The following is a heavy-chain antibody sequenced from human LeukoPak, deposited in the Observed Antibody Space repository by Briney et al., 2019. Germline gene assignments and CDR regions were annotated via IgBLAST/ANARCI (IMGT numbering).Heavy chain of an antibody. CDR3: AREGYDSSGYLYYYYGMDV. V-gene: IGHV3-30*04. D-gene: IGHD3-22*01. J-gene: IGHJ6*02. CDR2: ISYDGSNK. CDR1: GFTFSSYA. Sequence: PGRSLRLSCAASGFTFSSYAMHWVRQAPGKGLEWVAVISYDGSNKYYADSVKGRFTISRDNSKNTLYLQMNSLRAEDTAVYYCAREGYDSSGYLYYYYGMDVWGQGTTVTVSS.